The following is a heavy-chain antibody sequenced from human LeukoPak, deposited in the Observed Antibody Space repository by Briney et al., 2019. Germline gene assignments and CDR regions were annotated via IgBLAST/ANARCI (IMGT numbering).Heavy chain of an antibody. CDR2: IYYSGST. J-gene: IGHJ4*02. V-gene: IGHV4-39*01. Sequence: PSETLSLTCTVSGGSISSSSYYWGWIRQPPGKELEWIGSIYYSGSTYYNPSLKSRVTISVDTSKNQFSLKLSSVTAADTAVYYCARGEWLAHYFDYWGQGTLVTVSS. CDR1: GGSISSSSYY. D-gene: IGHD6-19*01. CDR3: ARGEWLAHYFDY.